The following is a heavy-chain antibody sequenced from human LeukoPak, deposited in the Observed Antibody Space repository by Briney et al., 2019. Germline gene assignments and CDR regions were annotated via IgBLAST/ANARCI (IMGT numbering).Heavy chain of an antibody. Sequence: SETLSLTCAVYGGSFSGYYWSWIRQPPGKGLEWIGEINHSGSTNYNPSLKSRVTISVDTSENQFSLKLSSVTAADTAVYYCARALGYCSSTSCYTREYWYFDLWGRGTLVTVSS. CDR3: ARALGYCSSTSCYTREYWYFDL. CDR1: GGSFSGYY. V-gene: IGHV4-34*01. J-gene: IGHJ2*01. D-gene: IGHD2-2*02. CDR2: INHSGST.